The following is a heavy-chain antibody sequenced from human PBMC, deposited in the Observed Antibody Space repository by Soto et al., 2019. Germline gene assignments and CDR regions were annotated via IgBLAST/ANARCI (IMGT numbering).Heavy chain of an antibody. J-gene: IGHJ5*01. CDR2: ISGRSTYI. V-gene: IGHV3-21*01. D-gene: IGHD5-12*01. CDR1: GFTFSDYS. CDR3: ARRGYSGYSLDS. Sequence: ESGGGRVKPGGSLRLSCAASGFTFSDYSMNWVRQAPGKGLEWVSSISGRSTYIYYADSLKGRLTISRDNTKNSLYLQMNSLRAEDTAVYYCARRGYSGYSLDSWGQGTLVTVSS.